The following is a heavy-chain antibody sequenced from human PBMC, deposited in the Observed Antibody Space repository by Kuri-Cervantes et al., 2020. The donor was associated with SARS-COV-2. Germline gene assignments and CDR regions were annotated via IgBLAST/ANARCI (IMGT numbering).Heavy chain of an antibody. V-gene: IGHV3-23*01. CDR1: GFTFSSNA. CDR3: AKGWNSLDP. D-gene: IGHD1-1*01. J-gene: IGHJ5*02. Sequence: GESLKISCAASGFTFSSNAMTWVRQAPGEGLEWVPGISGSGRSTYYADSVKGRFTISRDNSKNTLHLQMNSLRAEDTAVYYCAKGWNSLDPWGQGTLVTVSS. CDR2: ISGSGRST.